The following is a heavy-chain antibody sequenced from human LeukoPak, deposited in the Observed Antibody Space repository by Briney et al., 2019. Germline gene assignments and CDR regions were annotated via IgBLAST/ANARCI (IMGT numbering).Heavy chain of an antibody. CDR3: AREGGFYGGNSLDY. CDR1: GYSISSGGYY. J-gene: IGHJ4*02. Sequence: SETLSLTCTVSGYSISSGGYYWSWIRQHPGKGLEWIGYIYYSGSTYYNPSLKSRVTISVDTSKNQFSLKLSSVTAADTAVYYCAREGGFYGGNSLDYWGQGTLVTVSS. D-gene: IGHD4-23*01. CDR2: IYYSGST. V-gene: IGHV4-31*03.